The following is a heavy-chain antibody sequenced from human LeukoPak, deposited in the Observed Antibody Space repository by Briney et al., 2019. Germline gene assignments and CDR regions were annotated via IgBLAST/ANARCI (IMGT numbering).Heavy chain of an antibody. D-gene: IGHD2-2*01. CDR3: ARGGGSMGY. Sequence: PSETLSLTCAVYGGSFSGYYWSWIRQPPGKGLEWIGEINHSGSTNYNPSLKSRVTISVDTSKNQFSLKLSSVTAADTAVYYCARGGGSMGYWGQGTLVTVSS. CDR2: INHSGST. V-gene: IGHV4-34*01. CDR1: GGSFSGYY. J-gene: IGHJ4*02.